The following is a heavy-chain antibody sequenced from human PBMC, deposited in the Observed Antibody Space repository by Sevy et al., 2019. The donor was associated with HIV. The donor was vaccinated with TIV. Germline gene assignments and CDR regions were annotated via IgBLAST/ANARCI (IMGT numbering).Heavy chain of an antibody. D-gene: IGHD2-2*01. Sequence: GGSLRLSCAASGFTFSSYWKSWVRQAPGKGLEWVANIKQDGSEKYYVDSVKGRFTISRDNAKNSLYLQMNSLRAEDTAVYYCARGGIWCSSTSCYGGNWFDPWGQGTLVTVSS. CDR1: GFTFSSYW. CDR2: IKQDGSEK. V-gene: IGHV3-7*03. CDR3: ARGGIWCSSTSCYGGNWFDP. J-gene: IGHJ5*02.